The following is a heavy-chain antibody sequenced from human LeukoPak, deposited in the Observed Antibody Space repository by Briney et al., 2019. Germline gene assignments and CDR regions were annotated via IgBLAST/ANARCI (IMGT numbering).Heavy chain of an antibody. Sequence: SETLSLTCTVSGGSISTSNYYWGWIRQPPGKGLEWIGNIFYSGSTYYSPSLRSRVTISLDTSRNQFSLKLSSVTAADTAVYYCARAPVAWLDFDYWGQGTLVTVSS. J-gene: IGHJ4*02. CDR3: ARAPVAWLDFDY. D-gene: IGHD3-3*01. V-gene: IGHV4-39*07. CDR2: IFYSGST. CDR1: GGSISTSNYY.